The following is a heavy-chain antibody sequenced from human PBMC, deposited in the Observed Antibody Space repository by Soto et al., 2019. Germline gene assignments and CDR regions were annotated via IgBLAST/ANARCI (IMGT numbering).Heavy chain of an antibody. CDR3: AKVGKMTRVTGGRYYFDY. V-gene: IGHV3-23*01. CDR1: GFAFNAYA. D-gene: IGHD2-21*02. Sequence: GGSLRLSCAASGFAFNAYAMSWVRQAPGRGLEWISGISDNGDSTYYADSVKGRFTISRDIARNTLYLQMRSLRDEDSALYYCAKVGKMTRVTGGRYYFDYWGQGALVTVSS. J-gene: IGHJ4*02. CDR2: ISDNGDST.